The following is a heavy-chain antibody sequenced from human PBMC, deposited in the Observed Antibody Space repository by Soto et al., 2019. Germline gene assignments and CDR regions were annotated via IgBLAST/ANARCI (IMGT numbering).Heavy chain of an antibody. CDR1: GGSISIYY. D-gene: IGHD6-19*01. CDR2: IYTSGST. J-gene: IGHJ5*02. Sequence: ETLSLTCTVSGGSISIYYWSWIRQPAGKGLEWIGRIYTSGSTNYNPSLKSRVTMSVDTSKNQFSLKLRSVTAADTAVYYCAKGRESSGWYLGWFDPWGQGTQVTVSS. V-gene: IGHV4-4*07. CDR3: AKGRESSGWYLGWFDP.